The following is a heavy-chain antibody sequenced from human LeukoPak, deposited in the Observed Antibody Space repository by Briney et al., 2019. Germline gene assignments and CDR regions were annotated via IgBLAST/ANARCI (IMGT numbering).Heavy chain of an antibody. CDR3: ATPLDYYDSSGYHQGGD. D-gene: IGHD3-22*01. Sequence: PGGSLRLSCAASGSAFSSYAMHWVRQAPGKGLEWVAVISYDGRNEYYADSVKGRFTISRDNSKNTLYLQMDSLRAEDTAVYYCATPLDYYDSSGYHQGGDWGQGTLVTVSS. V-gene: IGHV3-30*04. J-gene: IGHJ4*02. CDR2: ISYDGRNE. CDR1: GSAFSSYA.